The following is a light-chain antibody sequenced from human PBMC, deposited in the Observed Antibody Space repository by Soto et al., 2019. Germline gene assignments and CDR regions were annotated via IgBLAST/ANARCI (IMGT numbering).Light chain of an antibody. CDR1: QSISSW. V-gene: IGKV1-5*01. CDR2: DAS. J-gene: IGKJ1*01. CDR3: QQYDQWWT. Sequence: DIQMTQSPSTLSASVGYRFTITCRASQSISSWLAWYQQKPGKAPKLIIYDASIRATGIPARFSGSGSGTEFSLTINRLQSEDFGVYFCQQYDQWWTFGQGTKVDIK.